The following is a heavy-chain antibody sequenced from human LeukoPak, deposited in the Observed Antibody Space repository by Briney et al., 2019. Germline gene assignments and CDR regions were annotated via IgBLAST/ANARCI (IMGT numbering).Heavy chain of an antibody. CDR1: GGSFSGYY. J-gene: IGHJ5*02. V-gene: IGHV4-34*01. CDR3: ARGPRCCTGGVCYWFDP. Sequence: PSETLSLTCAVYGGSFSGYYWSWIRQPPGKGLEWIGEINHSGSTNYNPSLKSRVTISVDTSKNQFSLKLSSVTAADTAVYYCARGPRCCTGGVCYWFDPWGQGTLVTVSS. D-gene: IGHD2-8*02. CDR2: INHSGST.